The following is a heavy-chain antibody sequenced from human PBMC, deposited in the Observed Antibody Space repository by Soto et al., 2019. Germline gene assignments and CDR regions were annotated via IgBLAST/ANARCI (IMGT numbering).Heavy chain of an antibody. CDR1: CGSIISYY. D-gene: IGHD3-16*01. CDR2: IYYSGST. V-gene: IGHV4-59*01. Sequence: SETLSLTCTVSCGSIISYYWSWIRQPPGKGLEWIGYIYYSGSTNYNPSLKSRVTISVDTSKNQFSLKLSSVTAADTAVYYCARDLGGLTFDYWGQGTLVTVSS. CDR3: ARDLGGLTFDY. J-gene: IGHJ4*02.